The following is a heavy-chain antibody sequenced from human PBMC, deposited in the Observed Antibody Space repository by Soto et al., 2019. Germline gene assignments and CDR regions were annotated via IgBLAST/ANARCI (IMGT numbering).Heavy chain of an antibody. CDR1: GYTFTSYA. CDR3: ARDPDIVVVPAALRLGMDV. CDR2: INAGNGNT. V-gene: IGHV1-3*01. D-gene: IGHD2-2*02. J-gene: IGHJ6*02. Sequence: ASVKVSCKASGYTFTSYAMHLVRQAPGQRLEWMGWINAGNGNTKYSQKFQGRVTITRDTSASTAYMELSSLRSEDTAVYYCARDPDIVVVPAALRLGMDVWGQGTTVTVSS.